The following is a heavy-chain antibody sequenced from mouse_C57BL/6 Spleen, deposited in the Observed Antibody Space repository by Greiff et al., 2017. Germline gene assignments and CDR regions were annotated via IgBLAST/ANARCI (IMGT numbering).Heavy chain of an antibody. CDR3: AISLYYGYAMDY. CDR2: IHPSDSDT. CDR1: GYTFTSYW. D-gene: IGHD1-1*01. Sequence: QVHVKQPGAELVKPGASVKVSCKASGYTFTSYWMHWVKQRPGQGLEWIGRIHPSDSDTNYNQKFKGKATLTVDKSSSTAYMQLSSLTSEDSAVYYCAISLYYGYAMDYWGQGTSVTVSS. V-gene: IGHV1-74*01. J-gene: IGHJ4*01.